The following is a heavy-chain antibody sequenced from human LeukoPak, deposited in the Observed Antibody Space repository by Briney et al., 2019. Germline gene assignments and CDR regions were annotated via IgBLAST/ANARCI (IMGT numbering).Heavy chain of an antibody. V-gene: IGHV3-43D*03. CDR3: AKGTSSWHEFDY. CDR1: GFTFDDYA. Sequence: PGGSLRLTCAASGFTFDDYAMHWVREAPGKVLEWVSLISGDGGSTYYADSVKGRFTISRDNSKNSLYVQMNSLRGEDSAFYYCAKGTSSWHEFDYWGQGTLVTVSS. D-gene: IGHD6-13*01. CDR2: ISGDGGST. J-gene: IGHJ4*02.